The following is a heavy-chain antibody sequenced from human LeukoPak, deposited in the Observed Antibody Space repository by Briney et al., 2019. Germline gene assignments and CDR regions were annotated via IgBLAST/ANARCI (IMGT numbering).Heavy chain of an antibody. CDR2: ISYDGSNK. CDR1: GCTFSSYA. V-gene: IGHV3-30*04. J-gene: IGHJ4*02. Sequence: GGSLRLSCAASGCTFSSYAMHWVRQAPGKGLGWVAVISYDGSNKYYADSVKGRFTISRDNSKNTLYLQMNSLRAEDTAVYYCAREVWFGELLNRRYFDYWGQGTLVTVSS. CDR3: AREVWFGELLNRRYFDY. D-gene: IGHD3-10*01.